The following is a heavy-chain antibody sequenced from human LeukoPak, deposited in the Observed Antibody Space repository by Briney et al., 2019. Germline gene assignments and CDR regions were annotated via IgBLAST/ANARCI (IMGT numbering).Heavy chain of an antibody. CDR2: IYASGST. Sequence: PSETLSLTCTVTGDSISSYYWSWIRQPAGKGLEWIGRIYASGSTNYNPSLKSRVTISVDKAKNQVSLKLSSVTAADTAVYYCARTVSSYNWYFDLWGRGTLVTVSS. V-gene: IGHV4-4*07. J-gene: IGHJ2*01. D-gene: IGHD4-11*01. CDR1: GDSISSYY. CDR3: ARTVSSYNWYFDL.